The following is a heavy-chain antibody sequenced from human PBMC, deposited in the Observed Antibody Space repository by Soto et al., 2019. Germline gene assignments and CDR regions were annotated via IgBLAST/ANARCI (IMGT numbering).Heavy chain of an antibody. CDR1: GGSNSSGTYY. V-gene: IGHV4-31*03. D-gene: IGHD5-18*01. J-gene: IGHJ3*02. CDR3: ARVDPAHDAFDI. Sequence: PSETLSLTCTVSGGSNSSGTYYWSWIRQHPGKGLEWIGYIYYSGSTNYNPSLKSRVTISVDTSKNQFSLKLNSVTAADTAVYYCARVDPAHDAFDIWGPGTMVTVSS. CDR2: IYYSGST.